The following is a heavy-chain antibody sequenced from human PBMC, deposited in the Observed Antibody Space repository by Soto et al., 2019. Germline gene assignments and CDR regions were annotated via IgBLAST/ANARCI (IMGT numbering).Heavy chain of an antibody. J-gene: IGHJ4*02. V-gene: IGHV1-2*02. CDR3: ATEPIYYNDGSGYYPLGH. CDR2: INPNNGAT. D-gene: IGHD3-22*01. CDR1: GYIFTGNY. Sequence: ASVKVSCKASGYIFTGNYMHWVRQAPGQGLEYMGWINPNNGATNYAQKFQGRVTLTTDTSTNTGYMELRSLTSDDTAVYFCATEPIYYNDGSGYYPLGHWGQGTLVTVSS.